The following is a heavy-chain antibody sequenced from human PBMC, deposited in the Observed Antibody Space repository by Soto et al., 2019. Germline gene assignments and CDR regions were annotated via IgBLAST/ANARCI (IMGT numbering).Heavy chain of an antibody. V-gene: IGHV3-74*01. CDR2: INSDGSST. Sequence: EVQLVESGGGLVQPGGSLRLSCAASGFTFSSYWRHWVRQAPGKGRVWVSRINSDGSSTSYADSVKGRFTISRDNAKNTLYLPMNSLRAEDTAGYYCVRTSLVVVAATREDYWGQGTRVTFSS. J-gene: IGHJ4*02. CDR3: VRTSLVVVAATREDY. CDR1: GFTFSSYW. D-gene: IGHD2-15*01.